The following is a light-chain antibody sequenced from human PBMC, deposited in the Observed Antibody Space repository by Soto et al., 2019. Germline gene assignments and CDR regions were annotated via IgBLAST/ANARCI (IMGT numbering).Light chain of an antibody. CDR2: GVS. CDR3: QQYQTYSRT. CDR1: QSINTW. Sequence: DIQMTQSPSTVSASVGDRITITCRASQSINTWLAWYRQRPGEAPQLLIYGVSTLAMGVPSRFSGSGSGTDFTLSISRLQPDDFATFYCQQYQTYSRTFGQGTKVEVK. V-gene: IGKV1-5*01. J-gene: IGKJ1*01.